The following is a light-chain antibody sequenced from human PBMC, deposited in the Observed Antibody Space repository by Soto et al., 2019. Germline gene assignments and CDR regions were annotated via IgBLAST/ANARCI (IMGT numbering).Light chain of an antibody. CDR2: DTS. V-gene: IGKV3-15*01. Sequence: EVVMRQSPATRSVSPGEGATLSCRASQGVGDTLAWYQRKPGQTPRLLIYDTSTRATGVPTRFSGSRSGAEFTLTINSLQSEDFAVYYCQPYNNWPLTFGGGTKVDIK. J-gene: IGKJ4*01. CDR3: QPYNNWPLT. CDR1: QGVGDT.